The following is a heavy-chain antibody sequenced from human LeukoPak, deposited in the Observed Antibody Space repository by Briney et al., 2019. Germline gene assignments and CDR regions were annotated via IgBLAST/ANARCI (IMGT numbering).Heavy chain of an antibody. CDR3: AIRYGSGEKYYYYYYMDV. CDR1: GYTFTSYD. D-gene: IGHD3-10*01. Sequence: DSVTVSCKASGYTFTSYDINWVRQATGQGLEWMGWMNPNSGNTGYAQKFQGRVTMTRNTSISTAYMELSSLRSEDTAVYYCAIRYGSGEKYYYYYYMDVWGKGTTVTVSS. CDR2: MNPNSGNT. J-gene: IGHJ6*03. V-gene: IGHV1-8*01.